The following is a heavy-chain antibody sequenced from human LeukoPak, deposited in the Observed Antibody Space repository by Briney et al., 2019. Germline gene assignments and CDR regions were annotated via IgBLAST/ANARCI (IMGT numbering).Heavy chain of an antibody. D-gene: IGHD1-26*01. Sequence: PSETLSLTCTVSGGSISSYYWNWIRQPPGKGLEWIGYMYYSGSTNYNPSLKSRVTISVDTSKNQFSLKLSSMTAADTAVYYCARSLGSGSHSYYFDYWGQGALVTVSS. CDR3: ARSLGSGSHSYYFDY. J-gene: IGHJ4*02. V-gene: IGHV4-59*12. CDR1: GGSISSYY. CDR2: MYYSGST.